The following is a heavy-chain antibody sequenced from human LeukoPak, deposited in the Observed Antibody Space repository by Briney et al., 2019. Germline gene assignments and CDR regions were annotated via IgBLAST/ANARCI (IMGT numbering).Heavy chain of an antibody. CDR3: AKVLRGLAYYGDYRD. J-gene: IGHJ4*02. CDR2: ISDTGRST. Sequence: GGSLRLSCAASGFTFSSYAMTWVRQAPGKGLEWVSGISDTGRSTYYADSVKGRFTISRSNSKSTLYLQMNSLRGEDTAVYYCAKVLRGLAYYGDYRDWGQGTLVTVPS. D-gene: IGHD4-17*01. CDR1: GFTFSSYA. V-gene: IGHV3-23*01.